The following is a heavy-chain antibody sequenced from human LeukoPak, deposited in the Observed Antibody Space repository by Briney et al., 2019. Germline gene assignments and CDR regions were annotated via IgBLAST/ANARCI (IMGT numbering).Heavy chain of an antibody. Sequence: GGSLRLSCTASGFTFGDYAMSWVRQAPGKGLEWVGFIRSKAYGGTTEYAASVKGRFTISRDDSKSIAYLQMNSLKTEDTAVYYCTRDPWDYYDSSGYYYGYYGMDVWGQGTTVTVSS. CDR3: TRDPWDYYDSSGYYYGYYGMDV. V-gene: IGHV3-49*04. J-gene: IGHJ6*02. D-gene: IGHD3-22*01. CDR2: IRSKAYGGTT. CDR1: GFTFGDYA.